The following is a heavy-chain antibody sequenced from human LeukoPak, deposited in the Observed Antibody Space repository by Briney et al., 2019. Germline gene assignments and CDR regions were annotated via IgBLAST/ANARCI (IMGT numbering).Heavy chain of an antibody. J-gene: IGHJ6*03. CDR3: AKRGTHSSGWYYYYYMDV. Sequence: GGSLRLSCAASGFTFSSYGMHWVRQAPGKGLEWVAVISYDGSNKYYADSVKGRFTISRDNSKNTLYLQMNSLRAEDTAVYYCAKRGTHSSGWYYYYYMDVWGKGTTVTVSS. D-gene: IGHD6-19*01. V-gene: IGHV3-30*18. CDR2: ISYDGSNK. CDR1: GFTFSSYG.